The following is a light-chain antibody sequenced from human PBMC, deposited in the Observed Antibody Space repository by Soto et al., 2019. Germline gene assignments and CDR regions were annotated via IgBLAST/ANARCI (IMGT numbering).Light chain of an antibody. CDR3: QQSYSTVWT. V-gene: IGKV1-39*01. J-gene: IGKJ1*01. Sequence: DIQMTQSPSSLSASVGDRVTITCRASQSISTYLNWYQQKPGKVPKLLIYAASSLQSGVPSRFSGSGSGTHFTLTISSLQPEDFATYYCQQSYSTVWTFGQGNKVEIK. CDR2: AAS. CDR1: QSISTY.